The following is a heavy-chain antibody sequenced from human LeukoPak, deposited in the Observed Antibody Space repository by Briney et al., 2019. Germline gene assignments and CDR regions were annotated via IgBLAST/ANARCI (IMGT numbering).Heavy chain of an antibody. CDR2: ISYDGSNK. V-gene: IGHV3-30-3*01. CDR1: GFTFSSYA. J-gene: IGHJ4*02. D-gene: IGHD5-12*01. CDR3: ARISVATSLGLDY. Sequence: GRSLRLSCAASGFTFSSYAMRWVRQAPGKGLEWVAVISYDGSNKYYADSVKGRFTISRDNSKNTLYLQMNSLRAEDTAVYYCARISVATSLGLDYWGQGTLVTVSS.